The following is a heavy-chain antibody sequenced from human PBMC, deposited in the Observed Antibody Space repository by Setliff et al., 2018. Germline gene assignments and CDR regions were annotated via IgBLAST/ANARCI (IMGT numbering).Heavy chain of an antibody. D-gene: IGHD6-19*01. CDR2: INTNTGNP. CDR3: ARGNSRSSVWYVVPHFDY. J-gene: IGHJ4*02. V-gene: IGHV7-4-1*02. CDR1: GYTISSYP. Sequence: ASVKVSCKVSGYTISSYPLNWVRQAPGQGLEWMGWINTNTGNPTYAQGFTGRFVFSLDTSVTTAYLQISSLKAQDSAVYYCARGNSRSSVWYVVPHFDYWGQGTLVTVSS.